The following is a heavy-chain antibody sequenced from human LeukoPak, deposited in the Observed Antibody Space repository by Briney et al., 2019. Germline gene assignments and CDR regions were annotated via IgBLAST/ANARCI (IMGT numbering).Heavy chain of an antibody. Sequence: GGSLRLSCAASGFTFSSYAMSWVRQAPGKGLEWVSAISGSGGSTYYADSVKGRFTISRDNSKNTLYLQMNSLRAEDTAVYYCANWDRGDSSGYTTYYFDYWGQGTLVTVSS. CDR3: ANWDRGDSSGYTTYYFDY. CDR1: GFTFSSYA. D-gene: IGHD3-22*01. V-gene: IGHV3-23*01. J-gene: IGHJ4*02. CDR2: ISGSGGST.